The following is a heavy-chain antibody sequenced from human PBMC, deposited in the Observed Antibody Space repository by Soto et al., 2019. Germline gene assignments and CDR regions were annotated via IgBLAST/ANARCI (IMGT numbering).Heavy chain of an antibody. V-gene: IGHV3-15*07. CDR3: TTSRVPTPLLLYYYYGMDV. J-gene: IGHJ6*02. Sequence: EVQLVESGGGLVKPGGSLRLSCAASGFTFSNAWMNWVRQAPGKGLEWVGRIKSKTDGGTTDYAAPVKGRFTISRDDSKNTLYLQMNSLKTEDTAVYYCTTSRVPTPLLLYYYYGMDVWGQGTTVTVSS. CDR2: IKSKTDGGTT. D-gene: IGHD5-12*01. CDR1: GFTFSNAW.